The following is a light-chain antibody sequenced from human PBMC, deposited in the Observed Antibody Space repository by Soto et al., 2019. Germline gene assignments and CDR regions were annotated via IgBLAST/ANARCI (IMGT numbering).Light chain of an antibody. CDR3: AAWDASLNGYG. J-gene: IGLJ1*01. V-gene: IGLV1-44*01. Sequence: QSVLTQPPSASGTPGQKVTISCSGGSSNIGSKTVNWYQQLPGTAPKLLIFINNQRPSRVPDRFSGSKSGTSASLAISGLQSDDEAEYYCAAWDASLNGYGFGTGTKVTVL. CDR2: INN. CDR1: SSNIGSKT.